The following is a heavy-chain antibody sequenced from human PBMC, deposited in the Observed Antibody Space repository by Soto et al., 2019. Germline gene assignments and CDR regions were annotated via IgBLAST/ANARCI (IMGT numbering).Heavy chain of an antibody. D-gene: IGHD3-10*01. CDR1: AFTFSNYY. V-gene: IGHV3-7*01. CDR2: IKEDGSEK. J-gene: IGHJ4*02. Sequence: EVQLVASGGALVQPGGSLRLSCAASAFTFSNYYMGWVRQAPGKGLEWLANIKEDGSEKYYVDSVKGRFTISRDNGKSSLYLQMNSLRAEDTAVYYCARWIRGTVDYWGQGTLVTVSS. CDR3: ARWIRGTVDY.